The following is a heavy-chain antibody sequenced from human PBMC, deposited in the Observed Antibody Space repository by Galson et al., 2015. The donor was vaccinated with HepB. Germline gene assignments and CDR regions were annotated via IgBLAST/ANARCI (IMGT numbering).Heavy chain of an antibody. D-gene: IGHD3-22*01. V-gene: IGHV3-23*01. Sequence: SLRLSCAASGFAFGSYAMGWVRQAPGKGLEWVSAIGESDQHTYYADSVRGRFTISRDNSKDIILLHMTSRRVEDTALYYCAKYRAVSMIVVAPFESWGRGTLVTVSS. CDR2: IGESDQHT. J-gene: IGHJ4*02. CDR1: GFAFGSYA. CDR3: AKYRAVSMIVVAPFES.